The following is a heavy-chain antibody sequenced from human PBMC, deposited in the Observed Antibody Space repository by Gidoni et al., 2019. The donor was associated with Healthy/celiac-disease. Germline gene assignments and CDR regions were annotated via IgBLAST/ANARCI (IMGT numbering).Heavy chain of an antibody. Sequence: QVQLVESGGGVVQPGRSLRLSCAASGFTFSSYAMHWVRQAPGKGLEGVAVISYDGSNKYYADSVKGRFTISRDNSKNTLYLQMNSLRAEDTAVYYCARDHCSSTSCYGRDAFDIWGQGTMVTVSS. D-gene: IGHD2-2*01. CDR3: ARDHCSSTSCYGRDAFDI. V-gene: IGHV3-30-3*01. CDR1: GFTFSSYA. J-gene: IGHJ3*02. CDR2: ISYDGSNK.